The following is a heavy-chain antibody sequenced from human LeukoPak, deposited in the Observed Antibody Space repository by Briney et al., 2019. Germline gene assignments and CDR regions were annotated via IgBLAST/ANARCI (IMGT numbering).Heavy chain of an antibody. CDR1: GYTFTSYG. D-gene: IGHD3-22*01. CDR2: ISAYNGNT. CDR3: ASVTESYYDSSGYQFQLDY. J-gene: IGHJ4*02. Sequence: ASVKVSCKASGYTFTSYGISWVRQAPGQGLEWMGWISAYNGNTNYAQKLQGRVTMTTDTSTSTAYMELRSLRSDDTAVYYCASVTESYYDSSGYQFQLDYWGQGTLVTVSS. V-gene: IGHV1-18*01.